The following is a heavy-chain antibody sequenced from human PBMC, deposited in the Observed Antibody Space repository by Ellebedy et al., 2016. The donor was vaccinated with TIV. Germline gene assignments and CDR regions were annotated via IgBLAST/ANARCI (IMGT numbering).Heavy chain of an antibody. CDR2: IYYSGST. CDR1: GGSISSGDYY. Sequence: MPSETLSLTCTVSGGSISSGDYYWSWIRQPPGKGLEWIGYIYYSGSTYYNPSLKSRVTISVDTSKNQFSLKLSSVTAADTAVFYCAREIPYYYGMDVWGQGTTVTVSS. CDR3: AREIPYYYGMDV. V-gene: IGHV4-30-4*01. D-gene: IGHD2-21*01. J-gene: IGHJ6*02.